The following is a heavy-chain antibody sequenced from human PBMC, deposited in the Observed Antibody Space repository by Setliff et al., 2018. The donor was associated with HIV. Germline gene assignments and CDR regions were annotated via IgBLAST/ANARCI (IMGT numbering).Heavy chain of an antibody. D-gene: IGHD5-12*01. V-gene: IGHV3-23*01. J-gene: IGHJ4*02. Sequence: GGSLRLSCAVSGFTFSNYIMDWIRQAPGRGLEWVSTITDSGAGTFYPDSVRGRFTISRDNAKNTLYLQMNSLRVEDTAVYYCAKGYSGYDCTLDYWGQGTPVTVSS. CDR2: ITDSGAGT. CDR1: GFTFSNYI. CDR3: AKGYSGYDCTLDY.